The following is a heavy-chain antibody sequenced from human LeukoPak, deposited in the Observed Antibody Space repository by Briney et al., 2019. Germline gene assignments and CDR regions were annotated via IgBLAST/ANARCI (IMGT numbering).Heavy chain of an antibody. CDR1: GGSISSSSYY. CDR2: IYYSGST. CDR3: ASQNKNSPITIFGVVIRHFDY. Sequence: SETLSLTCTVSGGSISSSSYYWGWIRQPPGKGLEWIGSIYYSGSTYYNPSLKSRVTISVDTSKNQFSLKPSSVTAADTAVYYCASQNKNSPITIFGVVIRHFDYWGQGTLVTVSS. D-gene: IGHD3-3*01. J-gene: IGHJ4*02. V-gene: IGHV4-39*01.